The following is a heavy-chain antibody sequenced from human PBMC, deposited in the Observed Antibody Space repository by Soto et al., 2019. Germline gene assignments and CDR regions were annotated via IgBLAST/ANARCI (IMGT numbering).Heavy chain of an antibody. CDR2: INPNSGGT. V-gene: IGHV1-2*02. J-gene: IGHJ4*02. Sequence: GASVKVSCKASGYTFTGYYMHWVRQAPGQGLEWMGWINPNSGGTNYAQKFQGRVTMTRDTSISTAYMELRRLRSDDTAVYYCASAHYDILTGSLTFDYWGQGTLVTVSS. D-gene: IGHD3-9*01. CDR1: GYTFTGYY. CDR3: ASAHYDILTGSLTFDY.